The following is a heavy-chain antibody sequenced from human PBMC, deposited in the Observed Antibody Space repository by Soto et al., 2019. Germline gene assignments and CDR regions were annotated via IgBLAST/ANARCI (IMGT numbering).Heavy chain of an antibody. CDR3: AKGPVTTSWYYYYMDV. J-gene: IGHJ6*03. V-gene: IGHV3-23*01. CDR2: ISGSGGST. Sequence: EVQLLESGGGLVQPGGSLRLSCAASGFTFSSYAMSWVRQAPGKGLEWVSAISGSGGSTYYADSVKGRFTISRDNSKNTLYLQMNSRRAEDTAVYYCAKGPVTTSWYYYYMDVWGKGTTVTVSS. CDR1: GFTFSSYA. D-gene: IGHD4-17*01.